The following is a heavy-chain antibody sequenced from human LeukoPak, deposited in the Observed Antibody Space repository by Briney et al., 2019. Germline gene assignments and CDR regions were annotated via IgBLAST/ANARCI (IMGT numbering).Heavy chain of an antibody. CDR1: AFTVSSNY. CDR2: IYSGGST. V-gene: IGHV3-66*02. Sequence: PEGSMRLSCAASAFTVSSNYMSWVRQAPGKGLEWVSLIYSGGSTYYADSVKGRFTISRDNSKNTLYLQTNSLRAEDTAVYYCARDKSEYRYAYWSDYWGQGTLVTVSS. J-gene: IGHJ4*02. CDR3: ARDKSEYRYAYWSDY. D-gene: IGHD5-18*01.